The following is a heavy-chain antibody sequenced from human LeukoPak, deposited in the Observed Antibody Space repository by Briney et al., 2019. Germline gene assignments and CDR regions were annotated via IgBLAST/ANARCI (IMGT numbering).Heavy chain of an antibody. CDR3: ARDRGIVGATTWFDP. V-gene: IGHV4-59*01. D-gene: IGHD1-26*01. CDR2: IYYSGST. J-gene: IGHJ5*02. CDR1: GGSISSYY. Sequence: SETLSLTCTVCGGSISSYYWSWIRQPPGKGLEWIGYIYYSGSTNYNPSLKSRVTISVDTSKNQFSLKLSSVTAADTAVYYCARDRGIVGATTWFDPWGQGTLVTVSS.